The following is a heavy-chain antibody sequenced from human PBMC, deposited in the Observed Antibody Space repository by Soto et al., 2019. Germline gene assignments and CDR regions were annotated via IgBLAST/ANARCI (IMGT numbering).Heavy chain of an antibody. CDR3: TTYHGDYSFDH. V-gene: IGHV1-24*01. Sequence: QVQLVQSGAEVKKPGASVKVSCKVSGYTLNEVAMHWVRQAPGKGLEWLGGFDPDEAETIYAQHFQGRVIMTEDTSTGTVYMELRSLRSDATALYFCTTYHGDYSFDHWGQGTLVTVSS. CDR2: FDPDEAET. D-gene: IGHD4-17*01. CDR1: GYTLNEVA. J-gene: IGHJ5*02.